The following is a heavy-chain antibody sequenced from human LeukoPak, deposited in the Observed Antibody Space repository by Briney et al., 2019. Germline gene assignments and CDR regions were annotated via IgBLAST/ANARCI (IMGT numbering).Heavy chain of an antibody. J-gene: IGHJ5*02. V-gene: IGHV4-61*01. Sequence: SETLSLTCTVSGGSISSSSYYWSWIRQPPGKGLEWIGYIYYSGSTNYNPSLKSRVTISVDTSKNQFSLKLSSVTAADTAVYYCARDVYSSSSNWFDPWGQGTLVTVSS. D-gene: IGHD6-13*01. CDR3: ARDVYSSSSNWFDP. CDR1: GGSISSSSYY. CDR2: IYYSGST.